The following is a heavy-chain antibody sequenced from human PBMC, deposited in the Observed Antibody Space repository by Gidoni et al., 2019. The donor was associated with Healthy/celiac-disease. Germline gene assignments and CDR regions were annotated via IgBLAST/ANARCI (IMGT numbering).Heavy chain of an antibody. CDR1: GFTFSSYA. Sequence: EVQLLESGGGLVQPGGSLRLSCAASGFTFSSYAMSWVRQAPGKGLEWVSAISGSGGSTYYADSVKGRFTISRDNSKNTLYLQMNSLRAEDTAVYYCAILGGEPWAFDYWGQGTLVTVSS. CDR3: AILGGEPWAFDY. V-gene: IGHV3-23*01. CDR2: ISGSGGST. D-gene: IGHD3-16*01. J-gene: IGHJ4*02.